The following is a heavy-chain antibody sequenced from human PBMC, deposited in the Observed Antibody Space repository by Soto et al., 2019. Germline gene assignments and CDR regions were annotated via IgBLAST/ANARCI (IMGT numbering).Heavy chain of an antibody. CDR1: GFTFSSYS. J-gene: IGHJ1*01. CDR3: ARVTASGEYASADFQD. V-gene: IGHV3-48*02. CDR2: ISSSGNRI. D-gene: IGHD4-17*01. Sequence: EVQLVESGGGLVQPGGSLRLSCAASGFTFSSYSMNWVRQPPGKGLEWVSYISSSGNRIQYADSAEGRFTISRDNAKRSLYVQMNSLRDEDTAMYYCARVTASGEYASADFQDWGQGTLVAVSS.